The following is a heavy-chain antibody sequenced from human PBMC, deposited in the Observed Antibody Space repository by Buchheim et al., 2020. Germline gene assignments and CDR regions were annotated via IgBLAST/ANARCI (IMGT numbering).Heavy chain of an antibody. J-gene: IGHJ3*02. CDR1: GGSINSRNYY. Sequence: QVHLQESGPGLLKPSETLSLTCSVSGGSINSRNYYWAWVRQSPKKGLEWIGSVSWLGTPYYTPSLERRVTISLDTSKNQLSLRLSSVTAADTAIYYCVKHDWGRGNTFPIWGQGT. CDR3: VKHDWGRGNTFPI. D-gene: IGHD7-27*01. V-gene: IGHV4-39*01. CDR2: VSWLGTP.